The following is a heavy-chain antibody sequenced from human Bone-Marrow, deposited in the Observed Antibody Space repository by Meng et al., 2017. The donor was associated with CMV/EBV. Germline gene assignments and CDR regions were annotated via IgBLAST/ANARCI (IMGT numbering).Heavy chain of an antibody. CDR1: GGTFSSYA. Sequence: SVKVSCKASGGTFSSYAISWVRQAPGQGLEWMGGIIPIFGKANYAQKFQGRVTVTTDESTSTAYMELSSLRSEDTAVYYCARDRRFQFYGMDVWGQGTTVTVSS. D-gene: IGHD3-3*01. J-gene: IGHJ6*02. CDR3: ARDRRFQFYGMDV. CDR2: IIPIFGKA. V-gene: IGHV1-69*05.